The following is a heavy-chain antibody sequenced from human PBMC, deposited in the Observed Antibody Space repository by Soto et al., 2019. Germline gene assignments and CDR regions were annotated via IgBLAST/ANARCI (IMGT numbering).Heavy chain of an antibody. D-gene: IGHD1-26*01. J-gene: IGHJ3*02. V-gene: IGHV4-30-2*01. CDR2: IYHSGST. CDR3: AREVGFRAFDI. CDR1: GGSISSGGYS. Sequence: SETLSLTCAVSGGSISSGGYSWSWIRQPPGKGLEWIGYIYHSGSTYYNPSLKSRVTISVDRSKNQFSLKLSSVTAADTAVYYCAREVGFRAFDIWGQGTMVTVSS.